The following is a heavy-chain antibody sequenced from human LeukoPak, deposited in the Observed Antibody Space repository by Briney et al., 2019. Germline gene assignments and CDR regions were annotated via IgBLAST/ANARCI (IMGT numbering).Heavy chain of an antibody. CDR1: GGSISSGGYY. CDR2: IYYSGST. J-gene: IGHJ5*02. Sequence: SQTLSLTCTVSGGSISSGGYYWSWIRQHPGKGLEWIGYIYYSGSTYYNPSLKSRVTISVDTSKNQFSLKLSSVTAADAAVYYCARDSSRTAVATRSEFDPWGQGTLVTVSS. D-gene: IGHD6-19*01. V-gene: IGHV4-31*03. CDR3: ARDSSRTAVATRSEFDP.